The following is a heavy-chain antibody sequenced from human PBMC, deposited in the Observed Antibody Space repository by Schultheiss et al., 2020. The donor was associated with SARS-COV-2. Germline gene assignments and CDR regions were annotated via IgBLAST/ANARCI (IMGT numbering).Heavy chain of an antibody. CDR3: ARRDGIAAPYYYYYYGMDV. D-gene: IGHD6-13*01. CDR2: IIPILGIA. J-gene: IGHJ6*02. CDR1: GYTFTNYG. V-gene: IGHV1-69*04. Sequence: SVKVSCKASGYTFTNYGISWVRQAPGQGLEWMGRIIPILGIANYAQKFQGIVTITADKSTSTAYMELSSLRSEDTAVYYCARRDGIAAPYYYYYYGMDVWGQGTTVTVSS.